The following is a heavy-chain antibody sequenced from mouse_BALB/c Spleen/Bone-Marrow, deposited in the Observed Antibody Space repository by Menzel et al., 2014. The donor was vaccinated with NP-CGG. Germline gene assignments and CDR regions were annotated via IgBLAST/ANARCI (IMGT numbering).Heavy chain of an antibody. CDR3: VRHYYGYAPYAMDY. V-gene: IGHV10-1*02. CDR2: IRSKSHNYAT. Sequence: EVQLVESGGGLVQPKGSLKLSCAASGFTFNTYAMNWVRQAPGKGLEWVARIRSKSHNYATYYADSAKDRFTISRDDSQSMLYLQMNNLQTEDTAMYFCVRHYYGYAPYAMDYWGQGTSVTVSS. J-gene: IGHJ4*01. CDR1: GFTFNTYA. D-gene: IGHD1-2*01.